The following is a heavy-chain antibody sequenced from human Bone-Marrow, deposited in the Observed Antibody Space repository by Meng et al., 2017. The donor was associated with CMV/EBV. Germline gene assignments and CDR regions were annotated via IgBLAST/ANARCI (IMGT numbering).Heavy chain of an antibody. Sequence: GESLKISCAASGFTFSSHWMHWVRQAPGEGLVWVSRINSDGSFATYADSVKGRFTISRDNAKNSLYLQMNSLRAEDTAVYYCARDPNRRIVVVPAARAGWGQGTLVTVSS. CDR1: GFTFSSHW. V-gene: IGHV3-74*01. CDR2: INSDGSFA. D-gene: IGHD2-2*01. CDR3: ARDPNRRIVVVPAARAG. J-gene: IGHJ4*02.